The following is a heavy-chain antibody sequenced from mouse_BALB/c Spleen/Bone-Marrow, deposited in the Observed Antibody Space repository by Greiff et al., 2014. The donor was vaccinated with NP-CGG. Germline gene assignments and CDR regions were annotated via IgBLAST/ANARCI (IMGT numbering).Heavy chain of an antibody. CDR3: ARDTMDY. CDR1: SYTFTSYY. CDR2: IYPGNVNT. J-gene: IGHJ4*01. V-gene: IGHV1S56*01. Sequence: VQLQQSGPELVKPGASVRISCKASSYTFTSYYIHWVKQRPGQGLEWIGWIYPGNVNTKYNEKFKGKATLTADKSSSTAYMQLSSLTSEDSAVYFCARDTMDYWGQGTSVTVSS.